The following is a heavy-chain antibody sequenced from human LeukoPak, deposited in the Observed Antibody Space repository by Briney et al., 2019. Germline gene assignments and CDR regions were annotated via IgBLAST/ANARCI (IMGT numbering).Heavy chain of an antibody. CDR1: GFTFSSCS. V-gene: IGHV3-21*01. J-gene: IGHJ4*02. CDR2: ISSSSSNI. Sequence: GGSLRLSCAASGFTFSSCSMNWVRQAPGKGLEWVSFISSSSSNIYYADSVKGRFTISRDNAKNSVYLQMNGLRAEDTAVYYCARAYYSSSWYGDYWGQGTLVTVSS. D-gene: IGHD6-13*01. CDR3: ARAYYSSSWYGDY.